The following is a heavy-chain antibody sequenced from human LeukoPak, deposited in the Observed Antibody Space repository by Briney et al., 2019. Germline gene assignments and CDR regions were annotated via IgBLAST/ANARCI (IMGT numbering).Heavy chain of an antibody. J-gene: IGHJ5*02. D-gene: IGHD2-15*01. CDR3: AKLWDIVVVVAATQNNWFDP. CDR1: GFTFSSYG. V-gene: IGHV3-23*01. Sequence: GGSLRLSCAASGFTFSSYGMSWVRQAPGKGLEWVSAISGSGGSTYYADSVKGRFTISRDNSKNTLYLQMNSLRAEDTAVYYCAKLWDIVVVVAATQNNWFDPWGQGTLVTVSS. CDR2: ISGSGGST.